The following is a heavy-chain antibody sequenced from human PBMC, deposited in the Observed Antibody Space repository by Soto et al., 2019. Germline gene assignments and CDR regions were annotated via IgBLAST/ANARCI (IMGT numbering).Heavy chain of an antibody. D-gene: IGHD2-2*02. V-gene: IGHV4-61*01. CDR3: ARFPLPHLVRGSIHRIDP. J-gene: IGHJ5*02. CDR1: GGSVISGSYY. CDR2: IYYSGST. Sequence: SETLSLTCSVSGGSVISGSYYWSWIRQSAGKGLEWIGYIYYSGSTNYNPSLKSRVTISVDTSKHQFSLKLSSVTAADTAVYYCARFPLPHLVRGSIHRIDPWGQGTLVTVSS.